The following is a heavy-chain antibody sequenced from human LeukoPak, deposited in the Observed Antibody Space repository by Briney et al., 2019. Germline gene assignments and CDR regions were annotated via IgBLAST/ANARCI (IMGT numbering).Heavy chain of an antibody. V-gene: IGHV4-31*03. CDR3: ARDSYGGNSDYYYGMDV. CDR2: IYYSGST. CDR1: GGSISSGGYY. J-gene: IGHJ6*02. D-gene: IGHD4-23*01. Sequence: SETQSLTCTVSGGSISSGGYYWSWIRQHPGKGLEWIGYIYYSGSTYYNPSLKSRVTISVDTSKNQFSLKLSSVTAADTAVYYCARDSYGGNSDYYYGMDVWGQGTTVTVSS.